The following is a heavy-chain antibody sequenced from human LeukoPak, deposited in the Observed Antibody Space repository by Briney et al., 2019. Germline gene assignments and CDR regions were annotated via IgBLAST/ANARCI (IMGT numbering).Heavy chain of an antibody. CDR3: VRGYSFGPYGMDV. D-gene: IGHD2-15*01. J-gene: IGHJ6*02. CDR1: GFPFSSYA. V-gene: IGHV3-64D*08. CDR2: ISDSGGST. Sequence: GGSLRLSCSASGFPFSSYAMHWVRQAPGKGLEYVSAISDSGGSTYYAESMKRRFTIYRDNSEITLYLQRSSMRAEDTAVYYCVRGYSFGPYGMDVWGQGTTVTVSS.